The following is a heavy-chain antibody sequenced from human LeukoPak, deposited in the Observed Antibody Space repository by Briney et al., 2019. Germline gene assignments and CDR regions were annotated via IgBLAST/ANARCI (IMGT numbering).Heavy chain of an antibody. CDR1: GGTFSSYA. Sequence: SVKVSCKASGGTFSSYAISWVRQAPGQGLEWMGRIIPIFGTANYAQKFHGRVTITTDESTSTAYMELSSLRSEDTAVYYCARIKDNWFDPWGQGTLVTVSS. CDR3: ARIKDNWFDP. J-gene: IGHJ5*02. V-gene: IGHV1-69*05. D-gene: IGHD3-16*01. CDR2: IIPIFGTA.